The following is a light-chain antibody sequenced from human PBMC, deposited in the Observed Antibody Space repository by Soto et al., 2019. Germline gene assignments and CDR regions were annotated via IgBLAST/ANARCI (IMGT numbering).Light chain of an antibody. J-gene: IGLJ3*02. CDR3: ETWDSNTWV. CDR1: SGHSSYI. V-gene: IGLV4-60*02. CDR2: LEGSGSY. Sequence: QTVVTQSSSASASLGSSVTLTCTLSSGHSSYIIAWHQQQPGKAPRYLMKLEGSGSYNKGSGVPDRFSGSSSGADRYLTSSNLQFEDEADYYCETWDSNTWVFGGGTKLTVL.